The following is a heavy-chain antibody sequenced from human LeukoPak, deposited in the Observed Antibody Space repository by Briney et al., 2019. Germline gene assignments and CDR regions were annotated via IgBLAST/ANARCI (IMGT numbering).Heavy chain of an antibody. D-gene: IGHD3-22*01. CDR1: GFTFSSYS. Sequence: GGSLRLSCAASGFTFSSYSMNWVRQAPGKGLEWVSYISSSSSTIYYADSVKGRFTISRDNAKNSLYLQMNSLRDEDTAVYYCARVTSYYYVSSGYYGARGAFDIWGQGTMVTVSS. J-gene: IGHJ3*02. V-gene: IGHV3-48*02. CDR2: ISSSSSTI. CDR3: ARVTSYYYVSSGYYGARGAFDI.